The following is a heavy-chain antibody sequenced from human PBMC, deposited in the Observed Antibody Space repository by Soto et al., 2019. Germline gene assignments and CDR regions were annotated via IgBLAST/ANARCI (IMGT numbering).Heavy chain of an antibody. D-gene: IGHD3-3*01. J-gene: IGHJ6*02. CDR2: IIPIFGTA. CDR3: ASPPQGYDFWSGFDV. Sequence: SVKVSCKASGGTFSSYAISWVRLAPGQGLEWMGGIIPIFGTANYAQKFQGRVTITADESTSTAYMELSSLRSEDTAVYYCASPPQGYDFWSGFDVWGQGTTVTVSS. V-gene: IGHV1-69*13. CDR1: GGTFSSYA.